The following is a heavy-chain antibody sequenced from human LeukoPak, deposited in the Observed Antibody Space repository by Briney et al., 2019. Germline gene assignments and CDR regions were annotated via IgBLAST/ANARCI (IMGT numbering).Heavy chain of an antibody. V-gene: IGHV3-23*01. J-gene: IGHJ3*02. CDR3: AKDWSGSYSAFDI. D-gene: IGHD1-26*01. CDR1: GFTFSSYA. Sequence: GSLRLSCAASGFTFSSYAMSWVRQAPGKGLEWVSAISGSGGSTYYADSVKGRFTISRDNSKNTLYLEMNSLRAEDTAVYYCAKDWSGSYSAFDIWGQGTMVTVSS. CDR2: ISGSGGST.